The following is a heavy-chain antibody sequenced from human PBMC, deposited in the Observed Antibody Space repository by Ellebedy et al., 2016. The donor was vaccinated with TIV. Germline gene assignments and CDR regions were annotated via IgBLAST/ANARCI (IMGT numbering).Heavy chain of an antibody. CDR1: GFTFSSYG. J-gene: IGHJ5*02. V-gene: IGHV3-30*03. CDR3: AHWFNP. CDR2: ISYDGSNK. Sequence: GESLKISXAASGFTFSSYGMHWVRQAPGKGLEWVAVISYDGSNKYYADSVKGRFTISRDNSKNTLYLQMNSLRAEDTAVYYCAHWFNPWGQGTLVTVSS.